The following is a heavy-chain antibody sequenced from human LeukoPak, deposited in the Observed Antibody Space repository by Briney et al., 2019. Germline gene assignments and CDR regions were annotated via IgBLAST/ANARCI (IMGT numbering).Heavy chain of an antibody. CDR1: GFTFSSYS. Sequence: GGSLRLSCAASGFTFSSYSMNWVRQAPGKGLEWVSYISSSSSTIYYADSVKGRFTISRDNAKNSLYLQMNSLRAEDTAVYYCARDNQYCSGGSCYPGFFDYWGQGTLVAVSS. D-gene: IGHD2-15*01. CDR3: ARDNQYCSGGSCYPGFFDY. V-gene: IGHV3-48*01. CDR2: ISSSSSTI. J-gene: IGHJ4*02.